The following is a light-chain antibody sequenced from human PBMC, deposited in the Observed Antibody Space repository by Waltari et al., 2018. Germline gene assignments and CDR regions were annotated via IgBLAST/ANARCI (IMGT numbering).Light chain of an antibody. J-gene: IGLJ2*01. CDR1: SSDVGDYKY. CDR3: SSYTSTSSVVL. Sequence: QSALTQPASVSGSPGQSITISCTGTSSDVGDYKYVSWYQHHPGKAPKVMIYEVNIRPAGVSNRFSGPKSGNTASLTISGLQAEDEADYYCSSYTSTSSVVLFGGGTKLTVL. V-gene: IGLV2-14*01. CDR2: EVN.